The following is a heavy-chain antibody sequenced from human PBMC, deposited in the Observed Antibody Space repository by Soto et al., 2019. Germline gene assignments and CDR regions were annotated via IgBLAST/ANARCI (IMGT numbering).Heavy chain of an antibody. D-gene: IGHD2-21*02. CDR2: IWYDGSNK. J-gene: IGHJ5*02. CDR3: ARGGDYCGGDCYRNWFDP. CDR1: GFTFSSYG. V-gene: IGHV3-33*08. Sequence: GGSLRLSCAASGFTFSSYGMHWVRQAPGKGLEWVAVIWYDGSNKYYADSVKGRFTISRDNSKNTLYLQMNSLRAEDTAVYYCARGGDYCGGDCYRNWFDPWGQGTLVTVSS.